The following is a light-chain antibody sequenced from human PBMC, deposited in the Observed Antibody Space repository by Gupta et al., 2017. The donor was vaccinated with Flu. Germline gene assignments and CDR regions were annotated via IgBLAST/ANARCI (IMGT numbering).Light chain of an antibody. CDR3: SSYTGRSAPLI. J-gene: IGLJ2*01. Sequence: QSALTQPASVSGSPGQSITISCTGASSDVGAYDYVCWYQQHPDKAPKLIIYEVTRRPSGISQRFSGSKSGNTASLTISGLQAEDEADYYCSSYTGRSAPLIFGGGTKVTVL. CDR1: SSDVGAYDY. V-gene: IGLV2-14*01. CDR2: EVT.